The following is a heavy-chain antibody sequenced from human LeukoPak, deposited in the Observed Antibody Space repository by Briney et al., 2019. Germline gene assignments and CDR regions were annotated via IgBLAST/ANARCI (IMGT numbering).Heavy chain of an antibody. CDR3: ARHFNLKGFDS. CDR1: GYTFTVYY. CDR2: INPDSGDT. Sequence: ASVKVSCKASGYTFTVYYMHWVRQAPGKGLEWMGWINPDSGDTNYAQEFQGRVTMTRDTSIRTVYMELSRLRSDDTAVYYCARHFNLKGFDSWGQGTLTTVSS. D-gene: IGHD3-9*01. J-gene: IGHJ4*02. V-gene: IGHV1-2*02.